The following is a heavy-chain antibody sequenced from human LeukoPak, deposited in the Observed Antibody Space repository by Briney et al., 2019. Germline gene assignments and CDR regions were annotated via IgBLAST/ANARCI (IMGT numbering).Heavy chain of an antibody. J-gene: IGHJ4*02. CDR1: GFTFWNFW. CDR3: AKDGTSGYYPSFDY. V-gene: IGHV3-7*01. D-gene: IGHD3-22*01. Sequence: GGSLRLSCVASGFTFWNFWMSWVRQAPGRGLQWVASMKGDGSRIYYVDSVKGRFTISRDNARNSLYLQMNRLRVEDTAVYYCAKDGTSGYYPSFDYWGQGTLVTVSS. CDR2: MKGDGSRI.